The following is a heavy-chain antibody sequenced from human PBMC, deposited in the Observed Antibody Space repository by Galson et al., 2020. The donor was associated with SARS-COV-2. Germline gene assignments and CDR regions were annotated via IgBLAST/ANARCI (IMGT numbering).Heavy chain of an antibody. CDR1: GFTFSSYA. Sequence: GGSLRLSCAASGFTFSSYAMSWVRQAPGKGLEWVSAISGSGGSTYYADSVKGRFTISRDNSKNTLYLQMNSLRAEDTAVYYCARHGNYYDSSGYYRWGQGTLVTVSS. D-gene: IGHD3-22*01. CDR2: ISGSGGST. J-gene: IGHJ5*02. V-gene: IGHV3-23*01. CDR3: ARHGNYYDSSGYYR.